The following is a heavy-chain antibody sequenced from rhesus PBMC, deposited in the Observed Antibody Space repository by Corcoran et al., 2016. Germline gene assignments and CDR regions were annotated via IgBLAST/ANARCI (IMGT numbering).Heavy chain of an antibody. V-gene: IGHV4S2*01. CDR2: IYGRSESS. CDR3: AKSFNNFNRFDV. D-gene: IGHD3-3*01. CDR1: GTSINHHY. Sequence: QVRLQESGPGLVKPSETLPLTCVVSGTSINHHYCTLLRPAPGKGLEWIGRIYGRSESSDYNPSLKIRVTISIDTSKNQLSLKLLSLTAADTAVYYCAKSFNNFNRFDVWGAGVLVTVSS. J-gene: IGHJ5-1*01.